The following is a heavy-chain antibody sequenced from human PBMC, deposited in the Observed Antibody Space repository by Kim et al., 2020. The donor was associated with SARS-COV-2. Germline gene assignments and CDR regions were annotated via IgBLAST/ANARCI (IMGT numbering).Heavy chain of an antibody. V-gene: IGHV1-3*01. J-gene: IGHJ4*02. CDR3: ARDYDSSGYYGGG. D-gene: IGHD3-22*01. Sequence: YSQQFQGRVPITRDTSASTAYMELSSLRSEDTAVYYCARDYDSSGYYGGGWGQGTLVTVSS.